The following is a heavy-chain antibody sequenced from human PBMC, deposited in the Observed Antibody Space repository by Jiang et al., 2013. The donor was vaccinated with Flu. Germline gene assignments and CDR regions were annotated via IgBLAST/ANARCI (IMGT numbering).Heavy chain of an antibody. CDR1: G. D-gene: IGHD3-10*01. J-gene: IGHJ6*02. Sequence: GISWVRQAPGQGLEWMGWISAYNGNTNYAQKLQGRVTMTTDTSTSTAYMELRSLRSDDTAVYYCARPERVRGVNYYYYGMDVWGQGTTVTVSS. CDR2: ISAYNGNT. V-gene: IGHV1-18*01. CDR3: ARPERVRGVNYYYYGMDV.